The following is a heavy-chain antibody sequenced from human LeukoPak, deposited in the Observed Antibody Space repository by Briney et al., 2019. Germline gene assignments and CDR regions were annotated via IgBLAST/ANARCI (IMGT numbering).Heavy chain of an antibody. CDR2: ISYDGSNK. J-gene: IGHJ4*02. CDR1: GYSISSGY. CDR3: ARGGYRLSPYRR. Sequence: LSLTCTVSGYSISSGYYWGWIRQPPGKGLEWVAVISYDGSNKYYADSVKGRFTISRDNSKNTLYLQMNSLRAEDTAVYYCARGGYRLSPYRRWGQGTLVTVSS. V-gene: IGHV3-30*03. D-gene: IGHD3-16*01.